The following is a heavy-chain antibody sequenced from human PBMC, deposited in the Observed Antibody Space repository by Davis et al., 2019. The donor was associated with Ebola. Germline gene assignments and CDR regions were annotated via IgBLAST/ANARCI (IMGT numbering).Heavy chain of an antibody. V-gene: IGHV3-7*03. CDR2: INEDGTEK. CDR3: ARRLEAWDF. Sequence: GGSLRLSCAASGFTFSSYAMSWVRQVPGKGLEWVANINEDGTEKNYVDSVKGRFTISRDNTKNSLYLHLNNLRAEDTAVYYCARRLEAWDFWGQGTLVTVSS. J-gene: IGHJ4*02. D-gene: IGHD1-1*01. CDR1: GFTFSSYA.